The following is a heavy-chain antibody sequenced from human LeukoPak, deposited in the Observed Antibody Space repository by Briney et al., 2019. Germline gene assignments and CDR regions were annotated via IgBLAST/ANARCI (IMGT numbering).Heavy chain of an antibody. V-gene: IGHV3-53*01. Sequence: GGSLRLSCAASGFTVSSNYMSWVRQAPGKGLEWVSVIYSGGSTYYADSVKGRFTISRDNSKNTLYLQMNSLRAEDTAVYYCARSKTFGAPHDYWGQGTLVTVSS. D-gene: IGHD3-10*01. J-gene: IGHJ4*02. CDR2: IYSGGST. CDR1: GFTVSSNY. CDR3: ARSKTFGAPHDY.